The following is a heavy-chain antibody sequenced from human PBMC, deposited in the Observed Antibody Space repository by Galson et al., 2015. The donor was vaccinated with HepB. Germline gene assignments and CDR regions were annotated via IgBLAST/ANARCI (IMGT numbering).Heavy chain of an antibody. CDR2: ISSSGST. J-gene: IGHJ4*02. CDR3: ASRDFYASGTYIDY. V-gene: IGHV4-39*01. CDR1: GGSISKSVYF. D-gene: IGHD3-10*01. Sequence: SETLSLTCTVSGGSISKSVYFWGWIRQSPGKGLEWIGTISSSGSTYYNPSLKSRVTISVDTSKNQFSLKLSSVTAADTAMYYCASRDFYASGTYIDYWGQGILVTVSS.